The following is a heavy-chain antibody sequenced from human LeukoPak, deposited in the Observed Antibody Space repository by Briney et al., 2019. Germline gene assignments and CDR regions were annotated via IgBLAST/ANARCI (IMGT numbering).Heavy chain of an antibody. J-gene: IGHJ4*02. CDR2: IIPIFGTA. CDR3: AALSGSAGY. Sequence: PGASVKVSCTASGGTFSSYAISWLRQAPGQGLEWMGGIIPIFGTANYAQKLQGRVTMTTDTSTSTAYLELRSLRSDDTAVYYCAALSGSAGYWGQGTLVTVPS. V-gene: IGHV1-69*05. D-gene: IGHD1-26*01. CDR1: GGTFSSYA.